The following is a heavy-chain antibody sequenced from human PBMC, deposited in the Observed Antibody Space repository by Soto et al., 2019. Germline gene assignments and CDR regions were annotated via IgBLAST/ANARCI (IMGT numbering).Heavy chain of an antibody. V-gene: IGHV3-13*01. CDR2: IGTAGDT. D-gene: IGHD4-4*01. Sequence: GGSLRLSCAASGFPFSSYDMHWVRQATGKDLEWVSAIGTAGDTYYPGSVKGRFTISRENAKNSLYLQMNSLRAEDTAVYYCARDSYYSNGNYYYYYGMDVWGQGTTVTVSS. CDR1: GFPFSSYD. J-gene: IGHJ6*02. CDR3: ARDSYYSNGNYYYYYGMDV.